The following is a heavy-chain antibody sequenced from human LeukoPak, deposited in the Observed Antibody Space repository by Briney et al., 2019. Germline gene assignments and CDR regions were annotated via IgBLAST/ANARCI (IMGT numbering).Heavy chain of an antibody. D-gene: IGHD6-13*01. J-gene: IGHJ1*01. Sequence: GGSLRLSCAASGFTVSSNYMSWVRQAPGKGLEGVSVIYSGGSTYYAGSVKGRFTISRDNSKNTLYLQMNSLRAEDTAVYYCARGLAAAGTVPAKYFQHWGQGTLVTVSS. CDR3: ARGLAAAGTVPAKYFQH. V-gene: IGHV3-66*01. CDR1: GFTVSSNY. CDR2: IYSGGST.